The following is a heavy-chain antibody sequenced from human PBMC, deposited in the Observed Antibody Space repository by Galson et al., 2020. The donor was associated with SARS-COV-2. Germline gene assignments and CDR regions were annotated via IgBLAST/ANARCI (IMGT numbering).Heavy chain of an antibody. CDR1: GFTFSSYG. CDR2: ISYDGSNK. J-gene: IGHJ4*02. CDR3: AKDSPMYSSSWYRFFDY. D-gene: IGHD6-13*01. Sequence: GESLKISCAASGFTFSSYGMHWVRQAPGKGLEWVAVISYDGSNKYYADSVKGRFTISRDNSKNTLYLQMNSLRAEDTAVYYCAKDSPMYSSSWYRFFDYWGQGTLVTVSS. V-gene: IGHV3-30*18.